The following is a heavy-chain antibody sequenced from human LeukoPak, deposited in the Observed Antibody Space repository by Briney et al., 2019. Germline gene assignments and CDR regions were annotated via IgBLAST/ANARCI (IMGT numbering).Heavy chain of an antibody. Sequence: EASVKVSCKASGYTFTSYDINWVRQATGQGLEWMGWMNPNSGNTGYAQKFQGRVTMTEDTSTDTAYMELSSLRSEDTAVYYCATGVSSWRYYYDSSGYYLLPFDYWGQGTLVTVSS. V-gene: IGHV1-8*01. J-gene: IGHJ4*02. CDR2: MNPNSGNT. D-gene: IGHD3-22*01. CDR1: GYTFTSYD. CDR3: ATGVSSWRYYYDSSGYYLLPFDY.